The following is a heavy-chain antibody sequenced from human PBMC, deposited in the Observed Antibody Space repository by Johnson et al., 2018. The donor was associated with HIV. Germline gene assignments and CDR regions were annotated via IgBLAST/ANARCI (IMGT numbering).Heavy chain of an antibody. CDR2: ISYDGSNK. Sequence: QVQLVESGGGVVQPGRSLRLSCAASGFTFSSYAMHWVRQAPGKGLEWVAVISYDGSNKYYADSVKGRFTISRDNSKNTLYLQMNSLRAKDTAVYFCAREYDAFDIWGQGTMVTVSS. J-gene: IGHJ3*02. CDR3: AREYDAFDI. V-gene: IGHV3-30*14. CDR1: GFTFSSYA.